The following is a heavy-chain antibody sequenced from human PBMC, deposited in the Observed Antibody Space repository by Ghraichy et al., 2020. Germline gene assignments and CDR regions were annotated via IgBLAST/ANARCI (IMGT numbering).Heavy chain of an antibody. D-gene: IGHD1-26*01. Sequence: GGSLRLSCAVSGFTFAAYDMSWVRQAPGKGLEWVSGINWNGGSTAYADSVKGRFTISRDNAKNSLYLQMNSLRAEDTALYHCARGRGSYSNWYFDLWGRGTLVTVSS. CDR3: ARGRGSYSNWYFDL. J-gene: IGHJ2*01. CDR2: INWNGGST. V-gene: IGHV3-20*01. CDR1: GFTFAAYD.